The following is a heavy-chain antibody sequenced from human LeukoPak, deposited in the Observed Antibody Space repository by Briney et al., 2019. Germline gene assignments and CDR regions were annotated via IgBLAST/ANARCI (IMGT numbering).Heavy chain of an antibody. CDR3: ARDIYYGSGTYYTY. V-gene: IGHV1-18*04. D-gene: IGHD3-10*01. CDR1: GYTFTGYY. J-gene: IGHJ4*02. Sequence: ASVKVSCKASGYTFTGYYMHWVRQAPGQGLEWMGWISAYNGNTNYAQRLQGRVTMTTDTSTSTAYMELRSLTSDDTAVYYCARDIYYGSGTYYTYWGQGTLVTVSS. CDR2: ISAYNGNT.